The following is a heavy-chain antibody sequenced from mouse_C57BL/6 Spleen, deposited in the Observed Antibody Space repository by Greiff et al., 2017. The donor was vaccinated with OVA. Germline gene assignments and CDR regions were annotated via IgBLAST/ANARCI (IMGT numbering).Heavy chain of an antibody. CDR3: ARRYYGSSGYYLDY. J-gene: IGHJ2*01. CDR1: GYTFTSYW. D-gene: IGHD1-1*01. V-gene: IGHV1-69*01. CDR2: IDPSDSYT. Sequence: QVQLQQPGAELVMPGASVKLSCKASGYTFTSYWMHWVKQRPGQGLEWIGEIDPSDSYTNYNQKFKGKSTLTVDKSSSTAYMQLSSLTSEDSAVYYCARRYYGSSGYYLDYWGQGTTLTVSS.